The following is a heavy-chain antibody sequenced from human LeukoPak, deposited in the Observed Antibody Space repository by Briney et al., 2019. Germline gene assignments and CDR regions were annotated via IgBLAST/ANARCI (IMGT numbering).Heavy chain of an antibody. CDR1: GFTFSSYA. CDR2: ISGSGGST. D-gene: IGHD3-3*01. CDR3: ARATYYDFWSGLN. J-gene: IGHJ4*02. V-gene: IGHV3-23*01. Sequence: PGGSLRLSCAASGFTFSSYAMSWVRQAPGKGLEWVSAISGSGGSTYYADSMKGRFTISRDNSKNTLYLQMNSLRAEDTAVYYCARATYYDFWSGLNWGQGTLVTVSS.